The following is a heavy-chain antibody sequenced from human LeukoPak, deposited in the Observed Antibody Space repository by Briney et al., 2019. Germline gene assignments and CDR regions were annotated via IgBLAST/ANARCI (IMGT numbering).Heavy chain of an antibody. CDR1: GGSLSGYF. CDR2: INLSGST. J-gene: IGHJ5*02. D-gene: IGHD6-13*01. V-gene: IGHV4-34*01. Sequence: SETLSLTCAVYGGSLSGYFWSWIRQPPGKGLEWIGEINLSGSTNYNPSLKSRVTTSVDTSKNQFSLNLNSVTDADTAVYYCATRPDIPSAGPGWFDPWGQGTLVTVSS. CDR3: ATRPDIPSAGPGWFDP.